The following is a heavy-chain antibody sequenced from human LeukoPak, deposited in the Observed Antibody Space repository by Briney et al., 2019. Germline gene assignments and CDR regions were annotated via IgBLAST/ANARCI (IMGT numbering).Heavy chain of an antibody. J-gene: IGHJ4*02. D-gene: IGHD6-13*01. V-gene: IGHV3-30*02. CDR3: AKIDDSSGWYVFLDD. Sequence: GGSLRLSCAASGFTFSSYGMHWVRQAPGKGLEWVAFIRYNGTKKFYADSVKGRFTISRDNSKNTLYLQMNSLRAEDTAVYYCAKIDDSSGWYVFLDDWGQGTLVTVSS. CDR2: IRYNGTKK. CDR1: GFTFSSYG.